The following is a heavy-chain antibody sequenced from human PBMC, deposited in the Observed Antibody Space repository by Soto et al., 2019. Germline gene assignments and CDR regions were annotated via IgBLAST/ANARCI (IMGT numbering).Heavy chain of an antibody. V-gene: IGHV3-74*03. Sequence: EVELVESGGGVAQPGGSLRLSCAVSGFTFNHYWMHWVRQAPGGGLEWVSGINGDGRTTTYAESVKGRFTISRENAKNTMSLQMTSLRDADTAVYFCARAPHYGGNSGPEDSWGQGTLVTVSS. J-gene: IGHJ4*02. CDR1: GFTFNHYW. CDR3: ARAPHYGGNSGPEDS. CDR2: INGDGRTT. D-gene: IGHD2-21*02.